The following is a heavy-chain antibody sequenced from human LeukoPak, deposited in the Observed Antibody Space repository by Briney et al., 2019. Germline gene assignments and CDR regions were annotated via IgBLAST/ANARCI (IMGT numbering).Heavy chain of an antibody. D-gene: IGHD1-26*01. V-gene: IGHV3-33*06. J-gene: IGHJ3*02. CDR1: GFTFSSYG. Sequence: GGSLRLSCAASGFTFSSYGMHWVRQAPGKGLEGVAVIWYDGSNKYYAASVRGRFTISRDNSKNTLYLQMNSLRAEDTAVYYCAKLIVGAATGSDAFDIWGQGTMVTVSS. CDR2: IWYDGSNK. CDR3: AKLIVGAATGSDAFDI.